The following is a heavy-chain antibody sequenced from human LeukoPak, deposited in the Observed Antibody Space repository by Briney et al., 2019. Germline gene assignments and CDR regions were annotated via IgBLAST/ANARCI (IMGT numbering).Heavy chain of an antibody. CDR1: GYTFTGYY. J-gene: IGHJ5*02. D-gene: IGHD3-22*01. CDR2: INPNSGGT. Sequence: ASVTVSCTASGYTFTGYYMHWVRQAPGQGLEWMGRINPNSGGTNYAQKFQGRVTMTRDTSISTAYMELSRLRPDDTAVYYCARDLNYYDSPDWFDPWGQGTLVTVSS. V-gene: IGHV1-2*06. CDR3: ARDLNYYDSPDWFDP.